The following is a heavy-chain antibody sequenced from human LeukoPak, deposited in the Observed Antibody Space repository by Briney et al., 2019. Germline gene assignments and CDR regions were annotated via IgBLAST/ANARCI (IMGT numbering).Heavy chain of an antibody. V-gene: IGHV1-69-2*01. D-gene: IGHD2-15*01. Sequence: ASVKISCKVSGYTFTDYYTHWVQQAPGKGLEWMGLVDPEDGETIYAEKFQGRVTITADTSTDTAYMELSSLRSEDTAVYYCATVSGHKPHGYCSGGSCYGVYWGQGTLVTVSS. J-gene: IGHJ4*02. CDR3: ATVSGHKPHGYCSGGSCYGVY. CDR1: GYTFTDYY. CDR2: VDPEDGET.